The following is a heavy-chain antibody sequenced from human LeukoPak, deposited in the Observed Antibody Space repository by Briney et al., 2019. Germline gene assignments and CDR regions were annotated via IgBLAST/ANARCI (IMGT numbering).Heavy chain of an antibody. Sequence: GGSLRLSCAASGFTFSSYAMSWVRQAPGKGLEWVSAISGSGGSTYYADSVKGRLTISRDNSKNTLYLQMNSLRAEDTAVYYCAKDKWELLGGWFDPWGQGTLVTVSS. V-gene: IGHV3-23*01. J-gene: IGHJ5*02. CDR3: AKDKWELLGGWFDP. CDR1: GFTFSSYA. CDR2: ISGSGGST. D-gene: IGHD1-26*01.